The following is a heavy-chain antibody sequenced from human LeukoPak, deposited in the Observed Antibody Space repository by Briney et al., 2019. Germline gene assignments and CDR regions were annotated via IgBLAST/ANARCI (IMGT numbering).Heavy chain of an antibody. Sequence: GGSLRLSCAASGFTFSSYSMNWVRQAPGKGLEWVSSISSSSSYIYYADSGKGRFTISRDNAKNSLYLQMNSLRAEDTAVYYCARDAPHCSRTSCYLYYFDYWGQGTLVTVSS. CDR1: GFTFSSYS. V-gene: IGHV3-21*01. CDR2: ISSSSSYI. CDR3: ARDAPHCSRTSCYLYYFDY. J-gene: IGHJ4*02. D-gene: IGHD2-2*01.